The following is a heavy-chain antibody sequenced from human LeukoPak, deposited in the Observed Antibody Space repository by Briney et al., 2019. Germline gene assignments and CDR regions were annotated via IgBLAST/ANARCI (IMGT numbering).Heavy chain of an antibody. V-gene: IGHV3-13*04. CDR3: VSGSDGLDV. Sequence: GGSLRLSCAASGFTLSSYDMYWVRQAAGAGLEWVSSIDTAGDTYYPGSVKGRFTISRENAKNSFYLQMNSVRAGDTAVYYCVSGSDGLDVWGQGTTVTVSS. CDR2: IDTAGDT. CDR1: GFTLSSYD. J-gene: IGHJ6*02. D-gene: IGHD6-25*01.